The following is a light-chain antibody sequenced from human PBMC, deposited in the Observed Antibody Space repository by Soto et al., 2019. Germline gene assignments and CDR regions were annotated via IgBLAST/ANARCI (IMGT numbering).Light chain of an antibody. J-gene: IGKJ3*01. V-gene: IGKV3-15*01. CDR2: AAS. CDR1: QSVSSY. CDR3: QQYYSYPLT. Sequence: EIVLTQSPGTLSLSPGERATLSCRASQSVSSYYLAWYQQKPGQAPRLLIYAASTRATGIPARFSGSGSGTEFTLTISCLQSEDFATYYCQQYYSYPLTFGPGTKVDI.